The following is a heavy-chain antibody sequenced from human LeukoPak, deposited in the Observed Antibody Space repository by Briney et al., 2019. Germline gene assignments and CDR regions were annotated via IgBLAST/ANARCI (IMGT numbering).Heavy chain of an antibody. V-gene: IGHV1-2*02. CDR2: VNPNSGDT. CDR1: GYTFTGYY. CDR3: ARAQYCSGGSCRNWFDP. D-gene: IGHD2-15*01. J-gene: IGHJ5*02. Sequence: GASVKVSCKASGYTFTGYYLHWVRQAPGQGLEWMGCVNPNSGDTNYAQKFQGSVTMTRDTSISTVYMELSRLRSDDTAVYYCARAQYCSGGSCRNWFDPWGQGTLVTVSS.